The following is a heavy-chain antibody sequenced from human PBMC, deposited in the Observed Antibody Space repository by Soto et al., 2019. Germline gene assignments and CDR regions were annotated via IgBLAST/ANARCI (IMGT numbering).Heavy chain of an antibody. J-gene: IGHJ5*02. Sequence: GGSLRLSCNCSGFRFSEHAMTWVRQAPGKGLEWVGFIRNTPYGGTTDDAASVRGRFTISRDDSASIAYLQMNSLKTEDSGLYSCSRGSFGYYGPWGPGTLVTVSS. D-gene: IGHD2-2*03. CDR3: SRGSFGYYGP. CDR1: GFRFSEHA. V-gene: IGHV3-49*04. CDR2: IRNTPYGGTT.